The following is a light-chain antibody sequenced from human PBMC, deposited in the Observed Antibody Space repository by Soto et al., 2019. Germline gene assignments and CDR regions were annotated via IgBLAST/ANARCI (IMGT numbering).Light chain of an antibody. CDR1: QSIRTW. CDR2: DAS. Sequence: DIQMTQSPSTLSASVGDRVTITCRASQSIRTWLAWYQQKPGKAPKLLIYDASSLESGVPSRFSGSGSGTEFTLTISSLQPDDFATYYCQEYDSYSAYTFGQGTKLEIK. J-gene: IGKJ2*01. CDR3: QEYDSYSAYT. V-gene: IGKV1-5*01.